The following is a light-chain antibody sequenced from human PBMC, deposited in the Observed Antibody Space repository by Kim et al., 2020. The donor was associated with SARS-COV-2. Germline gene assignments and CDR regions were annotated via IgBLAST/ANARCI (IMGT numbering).Light chain of an antibody. CDR1: QSVSSSY. CDR2: GAS. CDR3: QQYISSPYT. J-gene: IGKJ2*01. Sequence: EIVLTQSPGTLSLSPGERATLSCRASQSVSSSYLAWYQQKPGQAPRFLIYGASSRATGIPDRFSGSGSGTDFTLTISRLEPEDFAVYYCQQYISSPYTFGQGTKLEI. V-gene: IGKV3-20*01.